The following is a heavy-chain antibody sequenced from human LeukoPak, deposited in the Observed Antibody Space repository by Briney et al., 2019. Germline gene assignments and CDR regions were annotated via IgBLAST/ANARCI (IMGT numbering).Heavy chain of an antibody. Sequence: GGSLRLSCVASGFTFSNYAMSWVRQAPGKRLEWVSAVTGRGGSTYYADSVKGRFTISRDNSRNTLFPQMNSLRAEDTAIYYCAKWGDFDILTGYYVSDFWGQGTLVTVSS. D-gene: IGHD3-9*01. CDR1: GFTFSNYA. CDR2: VTGRGGST. J-gene: IGHJ4*02. CDR3: AKWGDFDILTGYYVSDF. V-gene: IGHV3-23*01.